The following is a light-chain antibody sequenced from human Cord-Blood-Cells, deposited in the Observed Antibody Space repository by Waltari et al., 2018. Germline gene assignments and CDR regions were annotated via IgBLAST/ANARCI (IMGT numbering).Light chain of an antibody. CDR3: CSYAGSSTFYV. Sequence: QSALTQPASVSGSPGQSITISCTGTSSNVGSYNLVSWYQQHPGKAPKLMIYEVSKRPSGVSDRFSGSKSGNTASLRICGLQAEDEADYYCCSYAGSSTFYVFGTGTKVTVL. J-gene: IGLJ1*01. CDR2: EVS. V-gene: IGLV2-23*02. CDR1: SSNVGSYNL.